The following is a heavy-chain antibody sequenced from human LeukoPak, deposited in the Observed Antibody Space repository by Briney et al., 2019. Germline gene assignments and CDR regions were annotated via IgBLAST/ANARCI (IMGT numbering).Heavy chain of an antibody. J-gene: IGHJ4*02. CDR1: GGSISSGDYY. CDR3: ASRRAGGKSEY. Sequence: PSETLSLTCTVSGGSISSGDYYWSWIRQPPGKGLEWIGYIYYSGSTYYNPSLKSRVTISVDTSKNQFSLKLSSVTAADTAVYYCASRRAGGKSEYWGQGTLVTVSS. D-gene: IGHD1-14*01. CDR2: IYYSGST. V-gene: IGHV4-61*08.